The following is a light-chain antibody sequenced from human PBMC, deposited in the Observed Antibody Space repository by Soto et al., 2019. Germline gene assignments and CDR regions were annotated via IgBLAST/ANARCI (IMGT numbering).Light chain of an antibody. J-gene: IGLJ3*02. V-gene: IGLV2-8*01. CDR2: EVS. CDR1: SSDVGGYNY. Sequence: QSALTQPPSASGSPGQSVTISCTGTSSDVGGYNYVSWYQQHPGKAPKLMIYEVSKRPSGVPDRFSGSKSGNTASLTVSGHQAEDEADYYCSSYAGRNNLRVFGGGTKLTVL. CDR3: SSYAGRNNLRV.